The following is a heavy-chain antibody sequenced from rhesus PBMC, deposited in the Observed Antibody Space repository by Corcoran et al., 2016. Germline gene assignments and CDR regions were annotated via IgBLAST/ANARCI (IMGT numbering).Heavy chain of an antibody. D-gene: IGHD1-44*02. J-gene: IGHJ5-1*01. CDR1: GATISGDKW. CDR3: ARHTPGGGGGTVRFDV. Sequence: QVQLQESGPGLVKPSETLSLTCAVSGATISGDKWWSWIRQPPGKGLEWIGYISGHKYSPHTTPVLKLLFTLSTDSSKSQFSLSLSTLSAADPAVDFCARHTPGGGGGTVRFDVWVPGVLVTVSS. V-gene: IGHV4-65*01. CDR2: ISGHKYSP.